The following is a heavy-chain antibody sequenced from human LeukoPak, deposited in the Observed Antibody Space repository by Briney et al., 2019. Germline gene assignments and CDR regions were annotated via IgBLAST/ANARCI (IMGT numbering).Heavy chain of an antibody. J-gene: IGHJ4*02. CDR2: INWNGGST. Sequence: PGGSLRLSCAASGFTFDDYGMSWVRQALGKGLEWVSGINWNGGSTGYADSVKGRFTISRDNAKNSLYLQMNSLRAEDTALYYCARESIIYYDSSGYSDYWGQGTLVTVSS. CDR3: ARESIIYYDSSGYSDY. CDR1: GFTFDDYG. D-gene: IGHD3-22*01. V-gene: IGHV3-20*04.